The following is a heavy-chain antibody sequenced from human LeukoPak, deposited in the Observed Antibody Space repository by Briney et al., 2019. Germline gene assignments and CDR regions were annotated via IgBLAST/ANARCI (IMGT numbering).Heavy chain of an antibody. Sequence: GGPLRLSCAASGFTFSSYDMSWVRQAPGKGLEWVSSLTSDGGSTEYADSVKGRFTISRDNSKNTLYLQMNSLRAEDTALYFCAKSLVRWAFDYWGQGALVSVSS. CDR1: GFTFSSYD. V-gene: IGHV3-23*01. J-gene: IGHJ4*02. CDR2: LTSDGGST. D-gene: IGHD1-26*01. CDR3: AKSLVRWAFDY.